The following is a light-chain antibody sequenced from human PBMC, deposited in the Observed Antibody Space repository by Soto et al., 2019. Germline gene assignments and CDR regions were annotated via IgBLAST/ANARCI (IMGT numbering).Light chain of an antibody. Sequence: EIVLTQSPLSLPVTPGEPASISCRSSRNLLHSNGYYYLDWYLQKPGQSPRLLIYLGSNRASGVPDRFSGSGSGTDFTPTISRVEAEDVGVYFCAQGLATPFTFGGGTKVDIK. CDR3: AQGLATPFT. CDR1: RNLLHSNGYYY. J-gene: IGKJ4*01. V-gene: IGKV2-28*01. CDR2: LGS.